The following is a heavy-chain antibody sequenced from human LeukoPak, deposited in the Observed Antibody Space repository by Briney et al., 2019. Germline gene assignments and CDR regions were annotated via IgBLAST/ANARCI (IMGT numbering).Heavy chain of an antibody. CDR1: GFTVSTNY. V-gene: IGHV3-53*01. J-gene: IGHJ4*02. CDR3: ARTPGPSRTSGAPGD. D-gene: IGHD2-8*01. CDR2: IYGGGST. Sequence: GGSLRLSCAASGFTVSTNYMTWVRQAPGKGLEWVSVIYGGGSTFYADSVKGRFTISRDNSKNTLYLQMNSLRAEDTAVYYCARTPGPSRTSGAPGDWGQGTLLTVSS.